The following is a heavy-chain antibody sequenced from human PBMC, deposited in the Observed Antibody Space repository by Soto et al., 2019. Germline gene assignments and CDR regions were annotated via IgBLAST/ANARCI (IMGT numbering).Heavy chain of an antibody. CDR3: ARVSGTGGYPYGLAY. V-gene: IGHV1-69*06. D-gene: IGHD2-8*02. CDR2: IIPVFGTG. CDR1: AGTFSSYA. J-gene: IGHJ4*02. Sequence: SVKVSCKGSAGTFSSYAISWVRQAPGQGLEWIGGIIPVFGTGIYAQNLQGRVTITAEKSTTTGNIELSSLIYEDSSGYFCARVSGTGGYPYGLAYRRQRTAVTVSS.